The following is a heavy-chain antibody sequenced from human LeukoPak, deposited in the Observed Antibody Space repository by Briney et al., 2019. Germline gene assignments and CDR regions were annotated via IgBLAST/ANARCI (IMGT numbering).Heavy chain of an antibody. CDR3: AKEIREVLLWFGELIRGMDV. CDR1: RFTISSYA. Sequence: PGGSLRPSCAASRFTISSYAISWVPQPPPNRPKPVPTITRSGGSTYYGVSVKGRFTISRDNSKNTLYLQMNSLRAEDTAVYYCAKEIREVLLWFGELIRGMDVWGQGTTVTVSS. D-gene: IGHD3-10*01. J-gene: IGHJ6*02. CDR2: ITRSGGST. V-gene: IGHV3-23*01.